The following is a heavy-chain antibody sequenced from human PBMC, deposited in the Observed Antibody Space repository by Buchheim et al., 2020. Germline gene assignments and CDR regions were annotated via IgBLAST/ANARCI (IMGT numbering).Heavy chain of an antibody. J-gene: IGHJ1*01. V-gene: IGHV4-34*01. D-gene: IGHD6-19*01. Sequence: QVQLQQWGAGLLKPSETLSLTCAVYGGSFSGYYWSWIRQPPGKGLEWIGEINHSGSTNYNPSLKSRVTISVDTSKNQFSLKLSSVTAADTAVYYCARMRVYSSGWYFFRYFQHWGQGTL. CDR2: INHSGST. CDR3: ARMRVYSSGWYFFRYFQH. CDR1: GGSFSGYY.